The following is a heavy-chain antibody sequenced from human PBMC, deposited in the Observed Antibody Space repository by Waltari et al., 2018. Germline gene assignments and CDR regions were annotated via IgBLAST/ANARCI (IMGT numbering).Heavy chain of an antibody. D-gene: IGHD3-10*01. CDR3: AKRRYYGSGPGGDYGLDV. V-gene: IGHV4-34*08. J-gene: IGHJ6*02. Sequence: QAQLQQWGAGLLNPSETLSLTCAVYGGTFRGYYRNGIRQSPGKGLEWIGEVNDGGNVNYNPSLKSRVTISGDSSSSQFSLELRSVTAADTAMYYCAKRRYYGSGPGGDYGLDVWGRGTTVTVS. CDR2: VNDGGNV. CDR1: GGTFRGYY.